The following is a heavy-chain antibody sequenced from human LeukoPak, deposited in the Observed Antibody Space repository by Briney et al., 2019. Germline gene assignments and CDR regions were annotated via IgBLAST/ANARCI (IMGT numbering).Heavy chain of an antibody. CDR3: ASSGRNNYDFWSGYYLY. CDR1: GFTFSSYS. J-gene: IGHJ4*02. CDR2: ISSSSSYI. Sequence: PGGSLRLSCAASGFTFSSYSMNWVRQAPGKGLEWVSSISSSSSYIYYADSVKGRFTISRDNAKNSLYLQMNSLRAEDTAVYYCASSGRNNYDFWSGYYLYWGQGTLVTVSS. D-gene: IGHD3-3*01. V-gene: IGHV3-21*01.